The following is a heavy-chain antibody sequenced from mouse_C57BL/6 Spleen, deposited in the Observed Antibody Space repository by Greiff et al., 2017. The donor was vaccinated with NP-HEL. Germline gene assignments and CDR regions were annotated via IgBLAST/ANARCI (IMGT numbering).Heavy chain of an antibody. J-gene: IGHJ2*01. Sequence: EVQLVESGGGLVKPGGSLKLSCAASGFTFSSYAMSWVRQTPEKRLEWVATISAGGGYTYYPDNVKGRFTIARDKAKNNVYLQMSHLKSEDTAVLYCACDRNGNYFDYWGQGTTLTVSS. CDR3: ACDRNGNYFDY. CDR2: ISAGGGYT. CDR1: GFTFSSYA. V-gene: IGHV5-4*01. D-gene: IGHD2-1*01.